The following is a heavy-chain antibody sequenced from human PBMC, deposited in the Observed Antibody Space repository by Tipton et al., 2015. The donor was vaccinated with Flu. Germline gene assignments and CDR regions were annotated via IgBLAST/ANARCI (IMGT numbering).Heavy chain of an antibody. CDR3: AREGSSRQAFDI. V-gene: IGHV4-61*01. CDR2: IYYSGST. CDR1: GGSVSSGSYY. J-gene: IGHJ3*02. Sequence: TLSLTCTVSGGSVSSGSYYWSRIRQPPGKGLEWIGYIYYSGSTNYNPSLKSRVTISVDTSKNQFSLKLSSVTAADTAVYYCAREGSSRQAFDIWGQGTMVTVSS.